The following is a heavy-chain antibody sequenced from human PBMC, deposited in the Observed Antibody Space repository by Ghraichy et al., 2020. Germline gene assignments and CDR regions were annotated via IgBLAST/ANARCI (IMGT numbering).Heavy chain of an antibody. J-gene: IGHJ4*02. V-gene: IGHV4-34*01. Sequence: SETLSLTCAVYGGSFSGYYWSWIRQPPGKGLEWIGEINHSGSTNYNPSLKSRVTISVDTSKNQFSLKLSSVTAADTAVYYCARRSGSYRFWGQGTLVTVSS. CDR3: ARRSGSYRF. CDR1: GGSFSGYY. D-gene: IGHD3-10*01. CDR2: INHSGST.